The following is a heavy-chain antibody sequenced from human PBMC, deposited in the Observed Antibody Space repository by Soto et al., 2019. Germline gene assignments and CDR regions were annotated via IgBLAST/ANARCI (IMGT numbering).Heavy chain of an antibody. J-gene: IGHJ6*02. Sequence: PGGSLRLSCAASGFTVKNYQMNWVRQAPGKGLERVTVIYSGSVTYYPDSVKGRFTIIRDTSRNSVYLQINSLRADDTAIYFCARDSSTTGYYDLDAWGQGTTVTVYS. V-gene: IGHV3-53*01. CDR3: ARDSSTTGYYDLDA. CDR1: GFTVKNYQ. CDR2: IYSGSVT.